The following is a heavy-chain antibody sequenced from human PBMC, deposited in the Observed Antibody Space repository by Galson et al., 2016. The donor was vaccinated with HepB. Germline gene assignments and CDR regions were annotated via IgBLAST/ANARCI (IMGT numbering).Heavy chain of an antibody. Sequence: SVKVSCKASGGTFNNYAISWVRQAPGQGLEWMGGIMPMFGTVNYAQKFRGRVSITADKSSNTAYMELSSLRSEDTAVYYCAREGFYGSGGRDVWGPGTTVTVSS. CDR2: IMPMFGTV. V-gene: IGHV1-69*06. CDR3: AREGFYGSGGRDV. D-gene: IGHD3-10*01. J-gene: IGHJ6*02. CDR1: GGTFNNYA.